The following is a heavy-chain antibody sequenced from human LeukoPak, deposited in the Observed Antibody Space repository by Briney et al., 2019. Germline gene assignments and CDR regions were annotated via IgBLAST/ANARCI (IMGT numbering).Heavy chain of an antibody. V-gene: IGHV1-69*05. J-gene: IGHJ4*02. CDR2: IIPIFGTA. D-gene: IGHD3-22*01. Sequence: SVKVSCKASGYTFTGYYMHWVRQAPGQGLEWMGRIIPIFGTANYAQKFQGRVTITTDESTSTAYMELSSLRSEDTAVYYCAREMRDYYDSSGYEGFDYWGQGTLVTVSS. CDR3: AREMRDYYDSSGYEGFDY. CDR1: GYTFTGYY.